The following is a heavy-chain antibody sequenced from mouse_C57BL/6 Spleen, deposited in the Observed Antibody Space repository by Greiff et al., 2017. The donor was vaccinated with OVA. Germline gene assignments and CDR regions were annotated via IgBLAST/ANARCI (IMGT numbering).Heavy chain of an antibody. Sequence: EVQLVESGGGLVKPGGSLKLSCAASGFTFSDYGMHWVRQAPEKGLEWVAYISSGSSTIYYADTVTGRFTISRDNAKNTLFLQMTSLRSEDTAMYYCAKIYYYGSSYYYAMDYWGQGTSVTVSS. D-gene: IGHD1-1*01. CDR1: GFTFSDYG. V-gene: IGHV5-17*01. CDR3: AKIYYYGSSYYYAMDY. CDR2: ISSGSSTI. J-gene: IGHJ4*01.